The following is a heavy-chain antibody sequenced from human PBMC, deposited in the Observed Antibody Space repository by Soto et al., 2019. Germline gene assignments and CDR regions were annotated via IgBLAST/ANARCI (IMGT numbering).Heavy chain of an antibody. CDR1: GFTLSRNG. CDR3: ARDYGDLGYDS. CDR2: LWNDGYTK. Sequence: QMQLVQSGGGVVQPGGSLRLSCAASGFTLSRNGMHWVRQAPGKGLEWVAILWNDGYTKYYADSVQGRFAISRDSSKNTLYLQMNSLRVDDTAVYYCARDYGDLGYDSWGQGTLVTVSS. J-gene: IGHJ4*02. D-gene: IGHD4-17*01. V-gene: IGHV3-33*01.